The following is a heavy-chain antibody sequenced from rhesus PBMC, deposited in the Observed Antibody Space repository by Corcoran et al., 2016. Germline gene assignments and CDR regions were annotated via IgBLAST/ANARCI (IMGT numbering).Heavy chain of an antibody. Sequence: EVQLVQSGAEVKKPGASVKISCKASGYTFTAYHLHWVRQAPGKGRGWIGRVDPEDGEAIHAQKFKDRVTITADTYTDTAYMELSSLRSEDTAVYYCATGGAGHDYWGQGVLVTVSS. D-gene: IGHD1-44*02. J-gene: IGHJ4*01. CDR3: ATGGAGHDY. CDR1: GYTFTAYH. CDR2: VDPEDGEA. V-gene: IGHV1-111*02.